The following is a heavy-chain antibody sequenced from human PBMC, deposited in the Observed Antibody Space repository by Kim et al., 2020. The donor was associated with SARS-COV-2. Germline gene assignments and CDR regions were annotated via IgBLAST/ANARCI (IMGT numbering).Heavy chain of an antibody. V-gene: IGHV4-31*03. CDR1: GGSMRWGNYY. CDR2: TFYSGTT. CDR3: TRDPFL. D-gene: IGHD3-16*01. Sequence: SETLSLTCTVSGGSMRWGNYYWTWIRQRPGKGLEWIGYTFYSGTTDYSPSLRSRASISVDTSKNQFSLKLTSVTAADTAVYYCTRDPFLWGPGTLGTVSS. J-gene: IGHJ4*02.